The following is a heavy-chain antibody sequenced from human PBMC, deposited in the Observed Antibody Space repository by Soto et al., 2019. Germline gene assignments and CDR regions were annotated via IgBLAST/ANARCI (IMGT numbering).Heavy chain of an antibody. CDR1: GDTFTSHH. D-gene: IGHD3-10*02. CDR3: CSLDYGRGY. J-gene: IGHJ4*02. V-gene: IGHV1-46*01. Sequence: QVQLVQSGAEVKKPGASVKVSCKASGDTFTSHHIHGVRKVPGEVLEWMGMINLRGGNTNNPQKFQARVTLNRDTSTRTVYMKLGSLGSEDTAVDSGCSLDYGRGYWGQGTLVTVSS. CDR2: INLRGGNT.